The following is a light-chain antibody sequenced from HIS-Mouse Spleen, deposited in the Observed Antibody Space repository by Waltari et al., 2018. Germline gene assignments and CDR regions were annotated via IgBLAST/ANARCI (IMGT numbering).Light chain of an antibody. J-gene: IGLJ3*02. CDR2: SNN. CDR1: SSNTGSNT. Sequence: QSVLTQPPSASGPPGQRVTISRSGSSSNTGSNTVNWYQQLPGTAPTLLTYSNNQRPSGVPDRFSGSKSGTSASLAISGLQSEDEADYYCAAWDDSLNGPVFGGGTKLTVL. V-gene: IGLV1-44*01. CDR3: AAWDDSLNGPV.